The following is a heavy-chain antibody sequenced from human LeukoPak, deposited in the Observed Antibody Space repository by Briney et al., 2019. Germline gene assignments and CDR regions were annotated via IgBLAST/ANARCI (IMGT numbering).Heavy chain of an antibody. CDR3: ARSSDYGDQNDAFDI. V-gene: IGHV3-30*04. CDR1: GFTFSSYA. J-gene: IGHJ3*02. Sequence: GGSLRLSCAASGFTFSSYAVHWVRQAPGKGLEWVAAISYDGSNEKYADSVKGRFTISRDNSKNTLYLQMDSLRAEDTAVYYCARSSDYGDQNDAFDIWGQGTMVTVSS. D-gene: IGHD4-17*01. CDR2: ISYDGSNE.